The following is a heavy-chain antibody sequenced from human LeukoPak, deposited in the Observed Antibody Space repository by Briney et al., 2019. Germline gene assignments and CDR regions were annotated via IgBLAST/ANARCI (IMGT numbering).Heavy chain of an antibody. D-gene: IGHD6-19*01. CDR3: AKGGPYSSGWHGNYCYYMDV. V-gene: IGHV3-23*01. J-gene: IGHJ6*03. Sequence: PGGSLRLSCAASGFTFSSYGMSWVRQAPGKGLEWVSAISGSGGSTYYADSVKGRFTISRDNSKNTLYLQMNSLRAEDTAVYYCAKGGPYSSGWHGNYCYYMDVWGKGTTVTVSS. CDR1: GFTFSSYG. CDR2: ISGSGGST.